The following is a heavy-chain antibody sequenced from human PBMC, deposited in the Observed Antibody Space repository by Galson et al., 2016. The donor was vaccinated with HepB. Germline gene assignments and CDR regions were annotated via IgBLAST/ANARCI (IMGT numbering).Heavy chain of an antibody. CDR2: IYPGDSDT. J-gene: IGHJ4*02. D-gene: IGHD6-19*01. CDR3: ARQGMIQAAGIDY. Sequence: QSGAEVKKPGESLQISCKGSGYTFTNYWIGWVRQMPGKGLEWMGIIYPGDSDTRYSTSLQGQVTISAGKSTSTAYLQWSSLKASDSAMYYCARQGMIQAAGIDYWGQGAMVTVSS. CDR1: GYTFTNYW. V-gene: IGHV5-51*01.